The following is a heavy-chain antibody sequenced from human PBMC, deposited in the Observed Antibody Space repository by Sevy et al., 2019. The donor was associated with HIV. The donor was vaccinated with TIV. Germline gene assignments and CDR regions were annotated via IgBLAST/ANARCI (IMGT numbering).Heavy chain of an antibody. CDR2: VSSGCGKI. CDR1: GFDFSIYS. Sequence: GGSLRLSCAASGFDFSIYSMSWVRQAPGKGLEWVSTVSSGCGKINYADSVKGRFTISRDNSKSSVYLQMNNMRVEDTAVYYCAREGCTKPHDYWGQGTLVTVSS. V-gene: IGHV3-23*01. CDR3: AREGCTKPHDY. J-gene: IGHJ4*02. D-gene: IGHD2-8*01.